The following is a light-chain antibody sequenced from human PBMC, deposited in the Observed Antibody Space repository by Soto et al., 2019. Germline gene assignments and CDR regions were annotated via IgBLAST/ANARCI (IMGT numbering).Light chain of an antibody. Sequence: AIRMTHSPSSFSASTGDRVTITCRASQGISSYLAWYQQKPGKAPKLLIYAASTLQSGVPSRFSGSGSGSNFSLTITCLQSEDFATYNCQQYYSYPWTFGQGTKVEIK. J-gene: IGKJ1*01. V-gene: IGKV1-8*01. CDR1: QGISSY. CDR2: AAS. CDR3: QQYYSYPWT.